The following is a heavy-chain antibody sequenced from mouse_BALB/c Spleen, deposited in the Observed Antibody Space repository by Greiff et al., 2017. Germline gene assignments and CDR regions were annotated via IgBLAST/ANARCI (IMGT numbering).Heavy chain of an antibody. CDR1: GYAFSSYW. Sequence: VKLQESGAELVRPGSSVKISCKASGYAFSSYWMNWVKQRPGQGLEWIGQIYPGDGDTNYNGKFKGKATLTADKSSSTAYMQLSSLTSEDSAVYFCARFTTVPHYFDYWGQGTTLTVSS. D-gene: IGHD1-1*01. CDR3: ARFTTVPHYFDY. CDR2: IYPGDGDT. V-gene: IGHV1-80*01. J-gene: IGHJ2*01.